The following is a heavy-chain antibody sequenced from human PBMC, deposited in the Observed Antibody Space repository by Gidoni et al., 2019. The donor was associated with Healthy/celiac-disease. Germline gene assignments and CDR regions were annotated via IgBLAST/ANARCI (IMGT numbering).Heavy chain of an antibody. CDR2: ISYDGSNK. D-gene: IGHD3-3*01. CDR3: ARDPRSYYDFWSGYLSWFDP. CDR1: GFTFSSYA. J-gene: IGHJ5*02. V-gene: IGHV3-30*04. Sequence: QVQLVESGGGVVQPGRSLRLSCAASGFTFSSYAIHWVRQAPGKGLEWVAVISYDGSNKYYADSVKGRFTISRDNSKNTLYLQMNSLRAEDTAVYYCARDPRSYYDFWSGYLSWFDPWGQGTLVTVSS.